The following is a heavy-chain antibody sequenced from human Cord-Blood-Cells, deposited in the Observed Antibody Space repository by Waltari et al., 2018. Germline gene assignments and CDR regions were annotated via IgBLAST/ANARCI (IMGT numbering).Heavy chain of an antibody. D-gene: IGHD6-19*01. CDR2: IYWDDDK. Sequence: QITLKESGPTLVKPTQTLTLTCTFSGFSLSTRGVDVCWIRQPPGKALEWLALIYWDDDKRYSPSLKSRLTITKDTSKNQVVLTMTNMDPVDTATYYCAHRLWSVAGFDYWGQGTLVTVSS. CDR3: AHRLWSVAGFDY. V-gene: IGHV2-5*02. CDR1: GFSLSTRGVD. J-gene: IGHJ4*02.